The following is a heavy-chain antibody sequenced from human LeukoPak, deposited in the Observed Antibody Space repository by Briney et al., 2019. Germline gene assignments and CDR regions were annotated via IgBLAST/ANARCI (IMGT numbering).Heavy chain of an antibody. CDR1: GYTFTSYG. J-gene: IGHJ5*02. CDR2: IGAYNGNT. V-gene: IGHV1-18*01. Sequence: ASVKVSCKASGYTFTSYGISWVRQAPGQGLEWMGWIGAYNGNTNYAQKLQGRVTMTTDTSTSTAYMELRSLRSDDTAVYYCARGGTAIAAAGTPKYNWFDPWGQGTLVTVSS. D-gene: IGHD6-13*01. CDR3: ARGGTAIAAAGTPKYNWFDP.